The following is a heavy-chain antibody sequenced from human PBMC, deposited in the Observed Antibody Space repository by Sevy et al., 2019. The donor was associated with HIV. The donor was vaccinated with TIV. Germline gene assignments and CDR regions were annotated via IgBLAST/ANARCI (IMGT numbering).Heavy chain of an antibody. V-gene: IGHV3-33*01. CDR2: VWDDGSDK. CDR3: ARDAGLQLFRY. J-gene: IGHJ4*02. D-gene: IGHD1-1*01. CDR1: GFSFSSYG. Sequence: GGSLRLSCAASGFSFSSYGMHWVRQAPGKGLEWVALVWDDGSDKYYADSVKGRLTISRDNSKNTLYLQMNSLRVEDTAVYYCARDAGLQLFRYWGQGTLVTVSS.